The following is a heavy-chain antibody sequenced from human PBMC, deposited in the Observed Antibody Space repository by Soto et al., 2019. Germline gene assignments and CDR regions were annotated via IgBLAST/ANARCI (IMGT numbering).Heavy chain of an antibody. CDR3: ATQIG. J-gene: IGHJ4*02. Sequence: EVQLVESGGGLVQPGGCLRLSCAASGLIVSSDYMYWVRQAPGKGLEWVSIIYSAGYTYYADSVKGQFTISRHTSKNTLYLQRNSLRAEDTAMYYCATQIGWGQGTLVTVSS. CDR1: GLIVSSDY. CDR2: IYSAGYT. V-gene: IGHV3-53*04.